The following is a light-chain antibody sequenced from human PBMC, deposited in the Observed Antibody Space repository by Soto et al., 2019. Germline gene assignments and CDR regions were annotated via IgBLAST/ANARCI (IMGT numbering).Light chain of an antibody. J-gene: IGKJ4*01. Sequence: EIVLTQSPGTLSLSPGERATLSCRASQSVSSSYLAWYQQKPGQAPRLLIYGASSRATGIPDRFSGSGSGTDFPLTISKLEPEDFAVYYCHQYGSSPRTFGGGTKVEIK. CDR1: QSVSSSY. V-gene: IGKV3-20*01. CDR2: GAS. CDR3: HQYGSSPRT.